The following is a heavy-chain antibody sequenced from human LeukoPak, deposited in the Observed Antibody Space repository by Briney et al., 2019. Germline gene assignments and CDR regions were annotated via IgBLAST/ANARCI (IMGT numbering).Heavy chain of an antibody. CDR1: GYTVTNYD. V-gene: IGHV1-8*01. D-gene: IGHD2-15*01. CDR2: MKPNSGDT. Sequence: ASVKVSCKASGYTVTNYDINWVRQATGQGLEWVGWMKPNSGDTGYAQKFQGRVTMTRDTSTSTVYMELSSLRSEDTAVYYCARVGHSYPFDYWGQGTLVTVSS. CDR3: ARVGHSYPFDY. J-gene: IGHJ4*02.